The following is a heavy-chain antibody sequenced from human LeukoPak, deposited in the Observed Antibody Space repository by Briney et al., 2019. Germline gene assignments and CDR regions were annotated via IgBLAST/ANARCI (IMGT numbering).Heavy chain of an antibody. V-gene: IGHV4-59*01. CDR2: INDSGST. CDR3: ARGTGWYFY. CDR1: GGSISSFY. J-gene: IGHJ4*02. Sequence: SETRSLTCTVSGGSISSFYCSWIRQPPGKGLEWIGYINDSGSTTYNPSLKSRVTMSVDTSKNQFSLKLSSVTAADTAVYYCARGTGWYFYWGQETLVTVSS. D-gene: IGHD6-19*01.